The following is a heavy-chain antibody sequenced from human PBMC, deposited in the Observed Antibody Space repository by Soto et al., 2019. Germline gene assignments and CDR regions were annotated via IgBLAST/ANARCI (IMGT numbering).Heavy chain of an antibody. CDR3: ARQEDVTGTVDYSYGF. D-gene: IGHD1-20*01. J-gene: IGHJ4*02. CDR1: GYTFTGYF. CDR2: INPYSGGA. Sequence: GASVKVSCKASGYTFTGYFMHWVRQAPGQGLEWMGWINPYSGGADYAQSFQGRVTMTRDTSISTVYMELSRLRFDDTAMYYCARQEDVTGTVDYSYGFWGQGTLVTVSS. V-gene: IGHV1-2*02.